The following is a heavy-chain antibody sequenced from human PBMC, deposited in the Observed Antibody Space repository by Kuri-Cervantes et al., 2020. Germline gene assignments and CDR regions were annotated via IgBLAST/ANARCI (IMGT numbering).Heavy chain of an antibody. CDR3: ARDDFVVVVVPAANRFDY. Sequence: ASVKVSCKASGYTFTSYGISWVRQAPGQGLEWMGWISAYNSNTNYAQKLQGRVTMTTDTSTNTAYMELRSLRSDDTAVYYCARDDFVVVVVPAANRFDYWGQGTLVTVSS. CDR1: GYTFTSYG. V-gene: IGHV1-18*01. CDR2: ISAYNSNT. D-gene: IGHD2-2*01. J-gene: IGHJ4*02.